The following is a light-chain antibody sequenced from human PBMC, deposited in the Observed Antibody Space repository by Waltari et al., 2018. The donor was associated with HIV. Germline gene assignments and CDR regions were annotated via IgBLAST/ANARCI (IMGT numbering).Light chain of an antibody. CDR3: QQYKGYPLT. CDR1: QSVDEY. V-gene: IGKV1-39*01. CDR2: GAS. Sequence: IQMTQSPSSVSASVGDRVNITCRASQSVDEYLNWYQQRPGKAPKLLIYGASTLETGVPSRFSGSGSGRDFTLTINSLQSEDSATYYCQQYKGYPLTFGQGTRLEIK. J-gene: IGKJ5*01.